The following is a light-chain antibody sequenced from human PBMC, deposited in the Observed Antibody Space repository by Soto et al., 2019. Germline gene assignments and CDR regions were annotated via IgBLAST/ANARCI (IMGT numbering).Light chain of an antibody. CDR1: QVISTS. J-gene: IGKJ5*01. CDR3: QHLFDSLIP. Sequence: TQAPSSLSVSIGASVTITCRASQVISTSLALYQVKPGKAPKLLIYAASTLESGVPSRFSATVSGTEFSLTITSLQPEDFATYYSQHLFDSLIPFCQVTRLEIK. V-gene: IGKV1-9*01. CDR2: AAS.